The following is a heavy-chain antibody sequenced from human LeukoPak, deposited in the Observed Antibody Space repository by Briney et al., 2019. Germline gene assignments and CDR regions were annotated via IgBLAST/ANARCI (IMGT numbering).Heavy chain of an antibody. Sequence: GGSLRLSCAASGFTFSSYGMHWVRQAPGKGLEWVAFIRWDGSIKYYADSVKGRFTISRDTSKNTLYLQMNSLRGEDTAVYYCARSKSYDSSGYYFDYWGQGTLVTVSS. D-gene: IGHD3-22*01. CDR1: GFTFSSYG. CDR3: ARSKSYDSSGYYFDY. CDR2: IRWDGSIK. V-gene: IGHV3-30*02. J-gene: IGHJ4*02.